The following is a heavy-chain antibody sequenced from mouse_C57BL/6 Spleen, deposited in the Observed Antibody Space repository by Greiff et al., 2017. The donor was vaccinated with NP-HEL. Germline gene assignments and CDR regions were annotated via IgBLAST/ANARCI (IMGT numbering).Heavy chain of an antibody. D-gene: IGHD1-1*01. CDR2: IYPRSGNT. CDR1: GYTFTSYG. CDR3: AREGSSYDYFAMDY. Sequence: QVQLQQSGAELARPGASVKLSCKASGYTFTSYGISWVKQRTGQGLEWIGEIYPRSGNTYYIEKFKGKATLTADKSSSTAYMAIRSLTSEDAAVYCCAREGSSYDYFAMDYWGQVTSVTVSS. J-gene: IGHJ4*01. V-gene: IGHV1-81*01.